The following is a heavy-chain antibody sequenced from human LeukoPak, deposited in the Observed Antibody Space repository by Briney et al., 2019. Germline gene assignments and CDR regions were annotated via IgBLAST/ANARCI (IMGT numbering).Heavy chain of an antibody. CDR2: LYSGSDT. CDR1: GFTVASKY. V-gene: IGHV3-53*01. CDR3: ARVGDHYHWNFDL. Sequence: GGSLRLSCAAPGFTVASKYMNWVRQAPGKGLEWVSILYSGSDTYYSDSVMGRFTISRDNSRNTLFLQMDSLRVEDTAVYYCARVGDHYHWNFDLWGRGTLVTVSS. J-gene: IGHJ2*01. D-gene: IGHD3-10*01.